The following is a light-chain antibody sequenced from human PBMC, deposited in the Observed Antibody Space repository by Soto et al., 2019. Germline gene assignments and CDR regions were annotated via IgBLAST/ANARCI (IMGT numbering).Light chain of an antibody. CDR3: AAWDDNLNAYV. CDR2: LGD. V-gene: IGLV1-47*02. J-gene: IGLJ1*01. Sequence: QSVLTQPPSESSTPGQTVTISCSGSTSNIGTFYVYWYQHLPGTAPKLLIYLGDQRASGVSDRFSGSKSGTSASLAINGLRSDDEADYYCAAWDDNLNAYVFGSGTKVTVL. CDR1: TSNIGTFY.